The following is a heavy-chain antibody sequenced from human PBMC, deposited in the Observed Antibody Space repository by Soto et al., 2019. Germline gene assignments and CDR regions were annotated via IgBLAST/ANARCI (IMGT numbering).Heavy chain of an antibody. Sequence: ASVKVSCKASGYTFTSYDINWVRQATGQGLEWMGWMNPNSGNTGYAQKFQGRVTMTRNTSISTAYMELSSLRSEDTAVYYCARGRAQAIFGEVIRHNLFDPWGQGTLVTVSS. D-gene: IGHD3-3*01. CDR1: GYTFTSYD. V-gene: IGHV1-8*01. J-gene: IGHJ5*02. CDR3: ARGRAQAIFGEVIRHNLFDP. CDR2: MNPNSGNT.